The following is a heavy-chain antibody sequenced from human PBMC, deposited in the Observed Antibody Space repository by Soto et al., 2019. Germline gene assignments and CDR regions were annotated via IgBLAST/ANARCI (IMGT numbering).Heavy chain of an antibody. CDR2: LAYDGSNK. CDR3: ANDGIRYFEN. CDR1: GFTFSRSG. Sequence: QVRLVESGGGVVQPGRSLRLSCAAAGFTFSRSGMHWVRQAPGKGLEWVAGLAYDGSNKSYGDSVKGLFTISRDNSKTTMYVEMNNLRPDDTAVYYCANDGIRYFENWGKGTLVTVSS. D-gene: IGHD3-9*01. J-gene: IGHJ4*02. V-gene: IGHV3-30*18.